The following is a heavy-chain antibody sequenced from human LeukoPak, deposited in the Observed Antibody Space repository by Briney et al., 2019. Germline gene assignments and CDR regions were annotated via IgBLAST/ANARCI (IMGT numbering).Heavy chain of an antibody. CDR2: ISSSGSAT. J-gene: IGHJ4*02. CDR1: GFTFSSHS. Sequence: PGRSLRLSCAASGFTFSSHSMNWVRQAPGKGLAWVSYISSSGSATYYADSVKGRFTISRDNAKNSLYLQMNSLRDEDTAVYYCARALVGATTLADYWGQGTLVTVSS. CDR3: ARALVGATTLADY. D-gene: IGHD1-26*01. V-gene: IGHV3-48*02.